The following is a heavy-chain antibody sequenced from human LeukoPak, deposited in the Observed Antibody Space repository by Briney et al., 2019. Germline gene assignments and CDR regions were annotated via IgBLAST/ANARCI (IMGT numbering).Heavy chain of an antibody. CDR1: EFSVGSNY. Sequence: GGSLRLSCAASEFSVGSNYMTWVRQAPGKGLEWVSLIYSGGSTYYADSVKGRFTISRDNSKNTLYLQMNSLRAEDTAVYYCARHRGSSWSNLYYFDYWGQGTLVTVSS. J-gene: IGHJ4*02. CDR2: IYSGGST. D-gene: IGHD6-13*01. CDR3: ARHRGSSWSNLYYFDY. V-gene: IGHV3-66*04.